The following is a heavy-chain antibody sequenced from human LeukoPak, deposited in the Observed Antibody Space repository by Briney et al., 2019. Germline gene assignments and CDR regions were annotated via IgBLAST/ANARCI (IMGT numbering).Heavy chain of an antibody. Sequence: PSETLSLTCTVSGYSISSGYYWGWIRQPPGKGLEWIGSIYHSGSTYYNPSLKSRVTISVDTSKNQFSLKLSSVTAADTAVYYCARSYSDSSGYSPSDYWGQGTLVTVSS. J-gene: IGHJ4*02. CDR2: IYHSGST. D-gene: IGHD3-22*01. CDR3: ARSYSDSSGYSPSDY. V-gene: IGHV4-38-2*02. CDR1: GYSISSGYY.